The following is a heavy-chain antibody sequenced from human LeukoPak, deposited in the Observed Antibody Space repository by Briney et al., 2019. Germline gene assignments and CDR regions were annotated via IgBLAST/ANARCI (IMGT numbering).Heavy chain of an antibody. CDR3: ATLNYGDYPW. CDR2: FDPEDGET. CDR1: GYTLTELS. V-gene: IGHV1-24*01. D-gene: IGHD4-17*01. Sequence: GASVKVSCKISGYTLTELSMHWVRQAPGNGLEWMGGFDPEDGETIYAQKFQGRVTMTEDTSTDTAYMELSSLRSEDTAVYYCATLNYGDYPWWGQGTLVTVSS. J-gene: IGHJ4*02.